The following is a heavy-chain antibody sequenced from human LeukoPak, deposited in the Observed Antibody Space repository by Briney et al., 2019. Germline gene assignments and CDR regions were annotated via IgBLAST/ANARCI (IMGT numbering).Heavy chain of an antibody. CDR1: GFTFSTFA. Sequence: GGSLRLSCAASGFTFSTFAMNWVRQAPGKGLEWVSSISGSATYTYYADSMRGRFTISRDNAKHSLWLQMNSLRAADTAVYYCARGRIYSDRSAYYSFDYWGQGTLVTVSS. CDR2: ISGSATYT. CDR3: ARGRIYSDRSAYYSFDY. D-gene: IGHD3-22*01. J-gene: IGHJ4*02. V-gene: IGHV3-21*01.